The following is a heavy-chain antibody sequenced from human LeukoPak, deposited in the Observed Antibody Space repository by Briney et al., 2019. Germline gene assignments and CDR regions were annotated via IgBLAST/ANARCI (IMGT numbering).Heavy chain of an antibody. CDR2: IILILDIA. CDR1: GGTFNNYI. D-gene: IGHD1-14*01. V-gene: IGHV1-69*04. CDR3: AREPEGLTTESH. J-gene: IGHJ4*02. Sequence: ASVKVSCKTSGGTFNNYIISWVRQAPGQGLEWVGTIILILDIANYAQKFQGGVAITADTSTSTAYMELSDLGSEDTAVYFCAREPEGLTTESHWGQGTLVTVSS.